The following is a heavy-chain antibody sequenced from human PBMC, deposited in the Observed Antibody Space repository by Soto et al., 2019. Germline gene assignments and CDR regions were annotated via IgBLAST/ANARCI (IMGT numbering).Heavy chain of an antibody. V-gene: IGHV3-23*01. CDR1: GFTFSSYV. CDR2: ISGSGSST. D-gene: IGHD5-12*01. J-gene: IGHJ4*02. Sequence: EVQLLESGGGLVQPGGSLRLSCAASGFTFSSYVMSWVRQAPGKGLEWVSTISGSGSSTYYAGSVKGRFTISRDNSKNTVYLQMHSLRAEDTAIYYCAKDHIVTTKAYWGQGTLVTVSS. CDR3: AKDHIVTTKAY.